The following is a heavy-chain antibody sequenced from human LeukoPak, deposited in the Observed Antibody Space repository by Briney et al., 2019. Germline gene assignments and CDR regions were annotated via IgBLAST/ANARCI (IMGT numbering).Heavy chain of an antibody. CDR3: AKGGWLES. CDR2: MSGSGTSI. V-gene: IGHV3-23*01. J-gene: IGHJ4*02. CDR1: GFTFSTNA. Sequence: GGSLRLSCAASGFTFSTNAVSRVRQAPGKGLEWVSVMSGSGTSIYYADFVKGRFTISRDNSKNTLYLQMNSLRAEDTAVYYCAKGGWLESWGQGTLLTVSS. D-gene: IGHD6-19*01.